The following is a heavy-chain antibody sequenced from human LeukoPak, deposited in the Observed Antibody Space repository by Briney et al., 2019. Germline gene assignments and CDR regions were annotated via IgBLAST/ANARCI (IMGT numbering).Heavy chain of an antibody. D-gene: IGHD3-10*01. V-gene: IGHV1-46*01. J-gene: IGHJ4*02. CDR2: LNPSGGST. CDR1: GYTFTNYY. Sequence: ASVKVSCKASGYTFTNYYIHWVRQAPGQGFEWMGLLNPSGGSTSYAQRFQGRVTMTRDTSTSTVYMELSSLRSNDTAVYYCARDRSRGLYYFDYWGQGTLVTVSS. CDR3: ARDRSRGLYYFDY.